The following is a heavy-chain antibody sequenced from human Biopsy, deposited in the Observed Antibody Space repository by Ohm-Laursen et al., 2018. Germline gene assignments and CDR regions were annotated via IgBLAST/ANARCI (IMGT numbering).Heavy chain of an antibody. CDR3: GRAVRNQLLTDP. CDR1: GYTFTSYD. V-gene: IGHV1-8*01. CDR2: LNPVSGNS. Sequence: SEKVSCKASGYTFTSYDITWVRQASGQGPEWIGWLNPVSGNSNFGQKFRDRVTVTSDTSISTAYMELSGLTSDDTATYYCGRAVRNQLLTDPWGQGTLVTVTS. J-gene: IGHJ5*02. D-gene: IGHD1-7*01.